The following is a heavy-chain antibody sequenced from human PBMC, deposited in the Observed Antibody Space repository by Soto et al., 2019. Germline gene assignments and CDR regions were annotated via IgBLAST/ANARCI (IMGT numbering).Heavy chain of an antibody. V-gene: IGHV4-34*01. CDR2: IDHSGYT. CDR3: ARVRDWFDP. J-gene: IGHJ5*02. D-gene: IGHD3-3*01. Sequence: PSETLSLTCAVYGGSFSGYYWNWIRQPPGKGLEWIEEIDHSGYTNYNPSLKSRVTISVDTSKNQFSLRLTSVTAADTAVYYCARVRDWFDPWGQGTLVTVYS. CDR1: GGSFSGYY.